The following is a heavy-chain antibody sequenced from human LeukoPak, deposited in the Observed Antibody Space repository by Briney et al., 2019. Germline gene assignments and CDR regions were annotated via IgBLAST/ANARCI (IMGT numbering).Heavy chain of an antibody. J-gene: IGHJ4*02. D-gene: IGHD4-17*01. CDR2: IKSKTDGETI. CDR3: TTDFSHTPVRDDYGDPYFDY. Sequence: GGSLRLSCAACGFTLRHAWMSWVRQAPGKGREGVGRIKSKTDGETIHYAAPVKGRFTISRDDSKNTLYLQMNSRKPEDTAVYYCTTDFSHTPVRDDYGDPYFDYWGQGTLVTVSS. V-gene: IGHV3-15*01. CDR1: GFTLRHAW.